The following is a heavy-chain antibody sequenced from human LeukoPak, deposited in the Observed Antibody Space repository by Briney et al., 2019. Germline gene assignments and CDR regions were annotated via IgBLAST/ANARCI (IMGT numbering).Heavy chain of an antibody. CDR1: GFSFSSYW. D-gene: IGHD6-13*01. Sequence: PGGSLRLSCAPSGFSFSSYWMHWVRQAPGKGLVWVSRLNTDGSSTNYADSVKGRFTISRDNAKKTLYLQMNSLRAEDTAIYCRARVAYSSNWYNDCWGQGTLVAVSS. CDR3: ARVAYSSNWYNDC. CDR2: LNTDGSST. J-gene: IGHJ4*02. V-gene: IGHV3-74*01.